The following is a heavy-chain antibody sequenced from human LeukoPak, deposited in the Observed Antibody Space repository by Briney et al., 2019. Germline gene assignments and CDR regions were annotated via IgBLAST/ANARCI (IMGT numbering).Heavy chain of an antibody. J-gene: IGHJ4*02. D-gene: IGHD3-3*01. CDR1: GGSISSYH. CDR2: IYYSGST. V-gene: IGHV4-59*01. Sequence: SETLSLTCTVSGGSISSYHWSWIRQPPGKGLEWIGHIYYSGSTNYNPSLKSRVTISVDTSKNQFSLKLSSVTAADTAVYYCARAIGYDFWTLYYFDYWGQGTLVTVSS. CDR3: ARAIGYDFWTLYYFDY.